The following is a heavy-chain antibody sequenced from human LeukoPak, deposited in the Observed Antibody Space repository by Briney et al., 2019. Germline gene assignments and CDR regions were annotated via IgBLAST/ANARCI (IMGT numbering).Heavy chain of an antibody. V-gene: IGHV4-39*07. CDR1: GGSISSSSYY. CDR2: IYYSAST. D-gene: IGHD3/OR15-3a*01. CDR3: ARDGP. Sequence: SETLSLTCTVSGGSISSSSYYWGWIRQPPGKGLEWIGSIYYSASTYYNPSLKSRVTISVDTSKNQFSLKLSSVTAADTAVYYCARDGPWGQGTLVTVSS. J-gene: IGHJ4*02.